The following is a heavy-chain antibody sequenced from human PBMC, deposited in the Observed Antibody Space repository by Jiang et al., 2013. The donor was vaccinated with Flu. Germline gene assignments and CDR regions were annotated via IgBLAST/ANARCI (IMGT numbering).Heavy chain of an antibody. CDR1: GFTLTSYE. Sequence: QLVESGGGLVQPGGSLRLSCTATGFTLTSYEMNWVRQAPGKGLEWVSFISSGGTMIYYSDSVKGRFTISRDNAKNSLYLQMSSLRAEDTAVYYCARSSGWTWYFDLWGRGTLVTVSS. CDR3: ARSSGWTWYFDL. CDR2: ISSGGTMI. V-gene: IGHV3-48*03. D-gene: IGHD6-25*01. J-gene: IGHJ2*01.